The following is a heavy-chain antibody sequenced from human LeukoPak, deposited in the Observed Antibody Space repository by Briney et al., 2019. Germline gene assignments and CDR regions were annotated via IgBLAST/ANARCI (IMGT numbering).Heavy chain of an antibody. D-gene: IGHD3-22*01. J-gene: IGHJ4*02. V-gene: IGHV4-61*02. Sequence: PSQTLSLTCTVSGGSISSGSYYWSWIRQPAGKGLEWIGRIYTSGSTNYNPSLKSRVTISVDTSKNQFSLKLSSVTAADTAVYYCARDRYYYDSGGGRGLDYWGQGTLVTVSS. CDR3: ARDRYYYDSGGGRGLDY. CDR2: IYTSGST. CDR1: GGSISSGSYY.